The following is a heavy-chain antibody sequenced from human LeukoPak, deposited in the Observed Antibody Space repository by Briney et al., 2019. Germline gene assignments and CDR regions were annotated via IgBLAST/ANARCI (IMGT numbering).Heavy chain of an antibody. CDR2: IYTSGST. CDR3: ARDRYSNYYYYYYMDV. V-gene: IGHV4-61*02. J-gene: IGHJ6*03. Sequence: SETLSLTCTVSGGSISSGSYYWSWIRQPAGKGLEWIGRIYTSGSTNYNPSLKSRVTISVDTSKNQFSLKLSSVTAADTAVYYCARDRYSNYYYYYYMDVWGKGTTVTVSS. D-gene: IGHD4-11*01. CDR1: GGSISSGSYY.